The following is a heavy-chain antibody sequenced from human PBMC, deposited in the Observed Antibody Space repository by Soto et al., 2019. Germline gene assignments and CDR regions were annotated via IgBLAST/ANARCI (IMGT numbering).Heavy chain of an antibody. D-gene: IGHD3-3*01. CDR1: GYTFTSYG. CDR2: ISAYNGNT. Sequence: GASVKVSCKASGYTFTSYGISWVRQAPGQGLEWMGWISAYNGNTNYAQKLQGRVTMTTDTSTSTAYMELRSLRSDDTAVYYCAREDFWSGYPTHWFDPWGQGTLVTVSS. CDR3: AREDFWSGYPTHWFDP. V-gene: IGHV1-18*01. J-gene: IGHJ5*02.